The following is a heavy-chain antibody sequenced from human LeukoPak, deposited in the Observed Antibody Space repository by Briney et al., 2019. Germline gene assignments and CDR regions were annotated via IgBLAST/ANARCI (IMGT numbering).Heavy chain of an antibody. J-gene: IGHJ5*02. CDR1: GFTFSSYA. Sequence: GGSLRLSCAASGFTFSSYAMSWVRQAPGKGLEWVSAISGSGGSTYCADSVKGRFTISRDNSKNTLYLQMNSLRAEDTAVYYCAKYCSSTSCYKAVRGFDPWGQGTLVTVSS. V-gene: IGHV3-23*01. D-gene: IGHD2-2*01. CDR2: ISGSGGST. CDR3: AKYCSSTSCYKAVRGFDP.